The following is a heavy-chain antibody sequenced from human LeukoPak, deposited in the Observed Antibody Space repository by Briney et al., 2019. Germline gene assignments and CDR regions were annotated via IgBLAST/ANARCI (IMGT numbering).Heavy chain of an antibody. CDR2: IYYSGST. CDR1: GGSIGSYY. J-gene: IGHJ4*02. D-gene: IGHD5-18*01. V-gene: IGHV4-59*08. Sequence: SETLSLTCTVSGGSIGSYYWSWIRQPPGKGLEWIGYIYYSGSTNYNPSLKRRVSISLDTSKNQFSLKLSSVTAADTAVYYCASYSYVTYYFDYWGQGTLVTVSS. CDR3: ASYSYVTYYFDY.